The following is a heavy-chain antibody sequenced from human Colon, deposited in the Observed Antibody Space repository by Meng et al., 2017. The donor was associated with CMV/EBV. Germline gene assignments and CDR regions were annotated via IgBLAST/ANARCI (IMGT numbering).Heavy chain of an antibody. J-gene: IGHJ4*02. Sequence: GGSLKISCAASGFTFSNYWMTWVRQAPGKGLEWVANIKQNGRETSYVDSVKGRFTVSRDNARNALYLQMNSLRDDDTAVYYCARDLLGDNDYVFDQWGQGMMVTVSS. CDR1: GFTFSNYW. D-gene: IGHD4/OR15-4a*01. V-gene: IGHV3-7*01. CDR2: IKQNGRET. CDR3: ARDLLGDNDYVFDQ.